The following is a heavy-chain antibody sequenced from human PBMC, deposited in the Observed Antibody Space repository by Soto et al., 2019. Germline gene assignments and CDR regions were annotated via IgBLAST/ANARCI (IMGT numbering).Heavy chain of an antibody. D-gene: IGHD2-15*01. CDR1: GGSISSGGYY. CDR2: IYYSGST. Sequence: TSETLSLTCTVSGGSISSGGYYWSWIRQHPGKGLEWIGYIYYSGSTYYNPSLKSRVTISVDTSKNQFSLKLSSVTAADTAVYYCAREPLTQAHCSGGSCYQNWYFDLWGRGTLVTVSS. J-gene: IGHJ2*01. CDR3: AREPLTQAHCSGGSCYQNWYFDL. V-gene: IGHV4-31*03.